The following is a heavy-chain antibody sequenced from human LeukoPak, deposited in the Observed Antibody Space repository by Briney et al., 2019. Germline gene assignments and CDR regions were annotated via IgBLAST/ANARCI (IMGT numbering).Heavy chain of an antibody. CDR1: GFAFSSYS. V-gene: IGHV3-21*01. D-gene: IGHD4-17*01. CDR3: ARDTVTTNAFDI. CDR2: ISSSSSYI. Sequence: GGSLRLSCAASGFAFSSYSMHWVRQAPGRGLEWVSSISSSSSYIYYADSVKGRFTISRDNAKNSLYLQMNSLRAEDTAVYYCARDTVTTNAFDIWGQGTMVTVSS. J-gene: IGHJ3*02.